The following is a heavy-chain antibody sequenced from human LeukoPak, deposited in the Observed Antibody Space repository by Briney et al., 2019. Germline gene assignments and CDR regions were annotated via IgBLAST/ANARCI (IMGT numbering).Heavy chain of an antibody. Sequence: PGGSLRLSCAASGFTFSSYAMTWFRQAPGKGLEWVSAISGRGTNTYYADSVKGRFTISRDNSKNTLYLQMNSLRAEDTAVYYCAKGVWFGELTKYYFDYWGQGTLVTVSS. V-gene: IGHV3-23*01. CDR2: ISGRGTNT. CDR3: AKGVWFGELTKYYFDY. J-gene: IGHJ4*02. D-gene: IGHD3-10*01. CDR1: GFTFSSYA.